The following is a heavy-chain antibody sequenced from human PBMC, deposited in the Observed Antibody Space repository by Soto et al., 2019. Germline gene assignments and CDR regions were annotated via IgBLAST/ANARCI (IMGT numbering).Heavy chain of an antibody. J-gene: IGHJ6*02. CDR1: GFTFSDYY. D-gene: IGHD1-26*01. V-gene: IGHV3-11*01. CDR3: ARVKPRHTTPQFYYYYGLDV. CDR2: ISNSGSTI. Sequence: PGGSLRLSCAASGFTFSDYYMSWVRQAPGKGLESVSYISNSGSTISYADSVKGRFTISRDNAKNSLYLQMHSLRADDTAVYYCARVKPRHTTPQFYYYYGLDVWGQGTTVTVSS.